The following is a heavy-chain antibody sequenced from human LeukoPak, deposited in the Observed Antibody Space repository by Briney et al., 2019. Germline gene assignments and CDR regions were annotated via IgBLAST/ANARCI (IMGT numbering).Heavy chain of an antibody. CDR1: GVSLSETS. CDR3: ATADKWEPLDY. Sequence: ASVKVSCKVSGVSLSETSIHWVRQAPGQWLEWMGGFDPEDGESIFAQRFQGRFSMTEDTSTDTAYMELRSLRLGDTAVYYCATADKWEPLDYWGQGTLVTVSS. CDR2: FDPEDGES. D-gene: IGHD1-26*01. J-gene: IGHJ4*02. V-gene: IGHV1-24*01.